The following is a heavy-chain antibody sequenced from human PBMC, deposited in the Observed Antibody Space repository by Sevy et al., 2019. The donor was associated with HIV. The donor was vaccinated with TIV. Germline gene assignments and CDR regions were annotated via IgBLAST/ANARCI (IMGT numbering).Heavy chain of an antibody. CDR2: ISSASSYI. D-gene: IGHD3-22*01. CDR3: ARALDYYDSGGYFY. CDR1: GFIFSNYD. Sequence: GGSLRLSCVTSGFIFSNYDMNWVRQAPGKGLEWVSSISSASSYIYYADSVKGRFTVSRDNAKDSLYLQMRSLRAEDTATYYCARALDYYDSGGYFYWGLGTLVTVSS. J-gene: IGHJ4*02. V-gene: IGHV3-21*01.